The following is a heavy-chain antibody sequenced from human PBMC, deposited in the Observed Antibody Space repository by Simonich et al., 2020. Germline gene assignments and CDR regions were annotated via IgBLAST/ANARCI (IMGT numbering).Heavy chain of an antibody. CDR1: GFTFSSYG. D-gene: IGHD7-27*01. J-gene: IGHJ5*02. V-gene: IGHV3-30*19. CDR2: ISYDGSKK. Sequence: QVQLVESGGGVVQPGRSLRLSCAAAGFTFSSYGMHWVRQAPGKGLGWWAIISYDGSKKYYADSVEGRFTITRDNSKNTLYLQMNSLGAEDTAVYYCARDRNWGWFDPWGQGTLVTVSS. CDR3: ARDRNWGWFDP.